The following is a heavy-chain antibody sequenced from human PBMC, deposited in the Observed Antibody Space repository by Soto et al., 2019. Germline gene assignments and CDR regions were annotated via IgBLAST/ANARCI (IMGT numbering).Heavy chain of an antibody. D-gene: IGHD2-15*01. CDR3: AKGGPDGFCSGGRCYFDY. CDR2: ISWNSNII. V-gene: IGHV3-9*01. CDR1: GFTFDDYA. J-gene: IGHJ4*02. Sequence: EVQLVESGGGLVQPGRSLRLSCAASGFTFDDYAMHWVRRVPGKGLEWVSGISWNSNIIGYADSVKGRFTISRDNAKNSLYLQMNILRPEDTALYYCAKGGPDGFCSGGRCYFDYWGQGTLVTVSS.